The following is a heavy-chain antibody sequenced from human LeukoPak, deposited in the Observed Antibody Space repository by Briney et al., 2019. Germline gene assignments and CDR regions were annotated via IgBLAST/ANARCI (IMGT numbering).Heavy chain of an antibody. J-gene: IGHJ5*02. CDR3: ARVTPIVGATEDESDNWFHP. CDR2: ISGSGGST. CDR1: GFTFSSYA. Sequence: GGSLRLSCAASGFTFSSYAMSWVRQAPGKGLEWVSAISGSGGSTYYADSVKGRFTISRDNSKNTLYLQMNSLRSDDTAVYYCARVTPIVGATEDESDNWFHPWGQGTLVTVSS. D-gene: IGHD1-26*01. V-gene: IGHV3-23*01.